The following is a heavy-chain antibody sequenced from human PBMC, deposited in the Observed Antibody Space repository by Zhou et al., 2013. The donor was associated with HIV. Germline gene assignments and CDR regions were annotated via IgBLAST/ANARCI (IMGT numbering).Heavy chain of an antibody. CDR3: ARGNNRYSAAAGTSWREGRWYFDL. V-gene: IGHV3-13*01. CDR1: GFTFSYYD. D-gene: IGHD6-13*01. J-gene: IGHJ2*01. CDR2: IGTAGDT. Sequence: EVQLVESGGGLVQPGGSLRLSCAASGFTFSYYDMHWVRQVTGKGLEWVSAIGTAGDTYYPGSVKGRFTISRENAKNSLYLQMNSLRAGDTAVYYCARGNNRYSAAAGTSWREGRWYFDLWGRGTLVTVSS.